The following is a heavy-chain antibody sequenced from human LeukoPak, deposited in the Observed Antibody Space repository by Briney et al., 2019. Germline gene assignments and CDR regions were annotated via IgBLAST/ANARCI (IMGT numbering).Heavy chain of an antibody. CDR1: GFTFSSYG. J-gene: IGHJ4*02. D-gene: IGHD4-17*01. V-gene: IGHV3-33*01. CDR3: ARTFDDYGDLDY. Sequence: PGGSLRLSCAASGFTFSSYGMHWVRQAPGKGLEWVAVIWYDGSNKYYADSVKGRFTISRDNSKNTLYLQMNSLRAEDTAVYYCARTFDDYGDLDYWGQGTLVTVSS. CDR2: IWYDGSNK.